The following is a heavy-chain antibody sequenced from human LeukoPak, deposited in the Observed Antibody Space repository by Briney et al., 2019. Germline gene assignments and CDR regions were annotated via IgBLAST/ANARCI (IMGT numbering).Heavy chain of an antibody. CDR1: GFTFSSYG. CDR2: ISYDGSNK. J-gene: IGHJ4*02. CDR3: AKDYGWFGELLS. Sequence: PGRSLRLSCAASGFTFSSYGMHWVRQAPGKGLEWVAVISYDGSNKYYADSVKGRFTISGDNSKNTLYLQMNSLRAEDTAVYYCAKDYGWFGELLSWGQGTLDTVSS. V-gene: IGHV3-30*18. D-gene: IGHD3-10*01.